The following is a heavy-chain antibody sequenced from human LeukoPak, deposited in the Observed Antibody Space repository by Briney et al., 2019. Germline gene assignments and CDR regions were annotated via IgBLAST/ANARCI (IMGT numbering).Heavy chain of an antibody. CDR1: GGSISSYY. CDR3: ARGSLGIAVAGITPSHFDY. D-gene: IGHD6-19*01. Sequence: SETLSLTCTVSGGSISSYYWSWIRQSPGMGLEWIGYIYYSGSTNYNPSLKSRVTMSVDTSRNQFYLSLSSLTAADSAVYYCARGSLGIAVAGITPSHFDYWGQGTLVTVSS. V-gene: IGHV4-59*08. J-gene: IGHJ4*02. CDR2: IYYSGST.